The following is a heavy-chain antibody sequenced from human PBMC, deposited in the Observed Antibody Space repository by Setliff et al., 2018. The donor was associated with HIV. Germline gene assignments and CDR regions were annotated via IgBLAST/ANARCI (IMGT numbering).Heavy chain of an antibody. CDR3: ARSDGGAVAVDYYYYYMDV. Sequence: SLTCTVSGGSISSYYWSWIRQPPGKGLEWIGYIFYSGSTNYNPSLKSRVTISVDASKNQFSLRLSSVTAADTAVYYCARSDGGAVAVDYYYYYMDVWGKGTTVTVSS. D-gene: IGHD6-19*01. CDR1: GGSISSYY. CDR2: IFYSGST. V-gene: IGHV4-59*01. J-gene: IGHJ6*03.